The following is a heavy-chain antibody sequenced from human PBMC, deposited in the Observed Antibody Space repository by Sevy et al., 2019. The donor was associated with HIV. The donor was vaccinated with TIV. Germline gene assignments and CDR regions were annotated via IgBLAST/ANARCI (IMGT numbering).Heavy chain of an antibody. J-gene: IGHJ4*02. D-gene: IGHD3-22*01. CDR2: MNHNSGNT. CDR3: ARIDSSGYMGNFDY. V-gene: IGHV1-8*01. Sequence: ASVKVSCKSSGYTFTTYDINWVRQATGQGLEWMGWMNHNSGNTGYAQKFQGRVTMTSNTSISTAYMELSSLRSEDTAVNYRARIDSSGYMGNFDYWGQGTLVTVSS. CDR1: GYTFTTYD.